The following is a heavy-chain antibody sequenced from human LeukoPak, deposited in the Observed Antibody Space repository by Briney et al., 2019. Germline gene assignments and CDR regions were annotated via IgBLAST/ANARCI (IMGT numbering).Heavy chain of an antibody. J-gene: IGHJ4*02. CDR1: GITLSNYG. CDR3: ARRGVVIRVILVGFHKEAYYFDS. V-gene: IGHV3-23*01. D-gene: IGHD3-22*01. CDR2: ISGSGGRT. Sequence: GGSLRLSCAVSGITLSNYGMSWVRQAPGKGLEWVAGISGSGGRTNYADSVKGRFTISSDNPKNTVYLQMNSLRHEDTAVYFCARRGVVIRVILVGFHKEAYYFDSWGQGALVTVSS.